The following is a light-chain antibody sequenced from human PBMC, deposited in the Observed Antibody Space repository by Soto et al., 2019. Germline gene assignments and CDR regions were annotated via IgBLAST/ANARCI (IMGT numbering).Light chain of an antibody. CDR1: QRVSSS. CDR2: DAS. J-gene: IGKJ1*01. V-gene: IGKV3-11*01. CDR3: PQRSNWTT. Sequence: EIVMTKRPATLSVAPGERATRAGRARQRVSSSFAWYPQTPGQAPRLLLYDASTPATGIPARFRASESGTDFTLTLRTLDPEDFPVYSRPQRSNWTTFGQGTKADI.